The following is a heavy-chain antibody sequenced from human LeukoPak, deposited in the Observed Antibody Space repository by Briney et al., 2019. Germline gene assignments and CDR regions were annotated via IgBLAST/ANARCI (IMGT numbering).Heavy chain of an antibody. CDR2: IYYSGST. J-gene: IGHJ4*02. D-gene: IGHD4-17*01. CDR1: GYSISSGYY. V-gene: IGHV4-38-2*02. Sequence: PSETLSLTCTVSGYSISSGYYWGWIRQPPGKGLEWIGSIYYSGSTYYNPSLKSRVTISVDTSENQFSPKLNSVTAADTAVYYCAKMGNPATVTADYWGQGTLVTVSS. CDR3: AKMGNPATVTADY.